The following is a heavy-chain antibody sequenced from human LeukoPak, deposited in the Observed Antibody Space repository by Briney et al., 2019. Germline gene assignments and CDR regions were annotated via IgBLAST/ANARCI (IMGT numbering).Heavy chain of an antibody. Sequence: PWETLSLACTVSGGSISSGDYYWSWIRQPPGKGLEWIGIIYYSGSTYYNPSLKSRVTISVDTSKNQFSLTLSSVTAADTAVYYCARAVEITMIVVVSHFDYWGQGTLVTVSS. CDR1: GGSISSGDYY. J-gene: IGHJ4*02. CDR2: IYYSGST. CDR3: ARAVEITMIVVVSHFDY. V-gene: IGHV4-30-4*01. D-gene: IGHD3-22*01.